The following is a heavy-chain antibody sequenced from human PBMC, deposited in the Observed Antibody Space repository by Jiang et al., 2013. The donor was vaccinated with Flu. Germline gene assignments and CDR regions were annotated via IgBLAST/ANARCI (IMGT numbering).Heavy chain of an antibody. V-gene: IGHV4-61*01. CDR3: ARYCSGGSCYPLGRHY. D-gene: IGHD2-15*01. J-gene: IGHJ4*02. CDR1: GGSVSSGSYY. CDR2: IYYSGST. Sequence: TVSGGSVSSGSYYWSWIRQPPGKGLEWIGYIYYSGSTNYNPSLKSRVTISVDTSKNQFSLKLSSVTAADTAVYYCARYCSGGSCYPLGRHYWGQGTLVTVSS.